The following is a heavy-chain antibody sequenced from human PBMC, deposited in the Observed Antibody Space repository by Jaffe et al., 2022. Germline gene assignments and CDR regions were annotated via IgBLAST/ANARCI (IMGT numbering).Heavy chain of an antibody. D-gene: IGHD2-2*01. Sequence: EVHLVESGGGLVQPGGSLRLSCAASGFTFSTYSMHWVRQAPGKGLEWVSYTGSDNYYADSVKGRFTISRDNAKNSLYLHMNSLRAEDTAVYYCARDGVPPGMDLDYWGQGTLVTVSS. J-gene: IGHJ4*02. CDR3: ARDGVPPGMDLDY. CDR1: GFTFSTYS. CDR2: TGSDN. V-gene: IGHV3-48*01.